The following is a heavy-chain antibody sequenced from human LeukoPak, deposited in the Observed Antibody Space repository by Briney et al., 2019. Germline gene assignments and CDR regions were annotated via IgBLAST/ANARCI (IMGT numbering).Heavy chain of an antibody. D-gene: IGHD6-13*01. Sequence: KPSETLSLTCTVSGGSISSYYWSWIRQPAGKGLKWIGRIYTSGSTNYNPSLKSRVTMSVDTSKNQFSLKLSSVTAADTAVYYCARDKGRIAAAGTLDYYMDVWGKGTTVTVSS. CDR2: IYTSGST. V-gene: IGHV4-4*07. J-gene: IGHJ6*03. CDR3: ARDKGRIAAAGTLDYYMDV. CDR1: GGSISSYY.